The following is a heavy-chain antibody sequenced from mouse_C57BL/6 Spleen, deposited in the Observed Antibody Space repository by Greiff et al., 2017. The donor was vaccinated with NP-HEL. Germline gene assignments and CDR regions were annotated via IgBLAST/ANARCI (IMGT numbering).Heavy chain of an antibody. CDR1: GYAFTNYL. Sequence: VQLQQSGAELVRPGTSVKVSCKASGYAFTNYLIEWVKQRPGQGLEWIGVINPGSGGTNYNEKFKGKATLTADTSSSTAYMQLSSLTSEDSAVYVCAREGSTTVVGYFDVWGTGTTVTVSS. D-gene: IGHD1-1*01. CDR2: INPGSGGT. V-gene: IGHV1-54*01. J-gene: IGHJ1*03. CDR3: AREGSTTVVGYFDV.